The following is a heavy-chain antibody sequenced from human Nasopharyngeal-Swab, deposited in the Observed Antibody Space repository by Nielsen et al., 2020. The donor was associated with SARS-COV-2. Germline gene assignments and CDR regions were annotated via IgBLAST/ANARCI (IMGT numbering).Heavy chain of an antibody. CDR3: ARSPYSSGWYYFDY. CDR2: INTSGGST. D-gene: IGHD6-19*01. V-gene: IGHV1-46*01. CDR1: GYNFTSYY. J-gene: IGHJ4*02. Sequence: ASVKVSCKASGYNFTSYYIHWVRQAPGQGLEWMGIINTSGGSTSYAQKFQGRVTMTRDTSTSTVYMELSSLTSEDTAVYYCARSPYSSGWYYFDYWGQGTLVTVSS.